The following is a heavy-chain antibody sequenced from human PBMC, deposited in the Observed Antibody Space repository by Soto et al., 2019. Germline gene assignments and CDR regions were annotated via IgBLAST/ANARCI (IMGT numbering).Heavy chain of an antibody. CDR2: VFYTGSA. V-gene: IGHV4-59*01. D-gene: IGHD2-21*02. Sequence: SETLSLTCAVSGGSLGSYNWSWIRQPPGKGLEWIGSVFYTGSANYNASLKSRVSISLDTSNYQFSLKLSSVTAADTAVYYCARDGDGRMTTNPYYYNCMDVWGPGTTVTVSS. J-gene: IGHJ6*02. CDR1: GGSLGSYN. CDR3: ARDGDGRMTTNPYYYNCMDV.